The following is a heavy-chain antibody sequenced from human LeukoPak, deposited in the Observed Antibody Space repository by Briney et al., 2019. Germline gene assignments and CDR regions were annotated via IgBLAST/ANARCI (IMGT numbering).Heavy chain of an antibody. CDR1: GFTFSNYA. CDR2: ISGSGSST. CDR3: AKDPPRGSGDAFDI. Sequence: GGSLRLSCAASGFTFSNYAMSWVRQAPGKGLEWVSTISGSGSSTYYADSVKGRFTVSRDNSRNTLYLQMDSLRAEDSAVYYCAKDPPRGSGDAFDIWGQGTRVTVSS. D-gene: IGHD2-15*01. J-gene: IGHJ3*02. V-gene: IGHV3-23*01.